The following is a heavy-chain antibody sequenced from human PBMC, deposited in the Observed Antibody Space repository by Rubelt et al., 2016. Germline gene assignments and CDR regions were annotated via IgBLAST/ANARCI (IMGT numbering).Heavy chain of an antibody. J-gene: IGHJ4*02. D-gene: IGHD3-22*01. CDR3: ARTYYYDSSGYSDPLYYFDY. Sequence: PSLKSQVTISVDKSKNQFSLKLSSVTAADTAVYYCARTYYYDSSGYSDPLYYFDYWGQGTLVTVSS. V-gene: IGHV4-4*02.